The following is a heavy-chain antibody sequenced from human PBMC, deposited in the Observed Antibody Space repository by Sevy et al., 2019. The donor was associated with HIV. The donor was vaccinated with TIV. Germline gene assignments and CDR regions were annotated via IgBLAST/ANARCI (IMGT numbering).Heavy chain of an antibody. J-gene: IGHJ4*02. CDR3: ARDLPPSATTVAHFDY. D-gene: IGHD4-17*01. Sequence: GGSLRLSCAASGFTFSSYEMNWVRQAPGKGLEWVSYISNSGTTISYSDSVRGRFPISRDNARNSLYLQMKSLRAEDTAVYYCARDLPPSATTVAHFDYWGQGTLVTVSS. CDR2: ISNSGTTI. CDR1: GFTFSSYE. V-gene: IGHV3-48*03.